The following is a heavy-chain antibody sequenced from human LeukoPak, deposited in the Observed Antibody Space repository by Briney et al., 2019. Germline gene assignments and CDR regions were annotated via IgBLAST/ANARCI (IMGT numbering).Heavy chain of an antibody. Sequence: ASVKVSCKASGGTFSSYTISRVRQAPGQGLEWMGRIIPILGIANYAQKFQGRVTITADKSTSTAYMELSSLRSEDTAVYYCASCYGPDAFDIWGQGTMVTVSS. V-gene: IGHV1-69*02. J-gene: IGHJ3*02. CDR1: GGTFSSYT. CDR2: IIPILGIA. CDR3: ASCYGPDAFDI. D-gene: IGHD5-18*01.